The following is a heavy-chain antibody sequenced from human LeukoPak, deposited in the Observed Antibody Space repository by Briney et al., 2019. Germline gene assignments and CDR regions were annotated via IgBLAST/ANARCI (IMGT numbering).Heavy chain of an antibody. V-gene: IGHV3-53*01. CDR3: ATDRDDYGDYGDFDY. CDR1: GFTVSSNY. J-gene: IGHJ4*02. Sequence: PGGSLRLSCAASGFTVSSNYMSWVRQAPGKGLEWVSVIYSGGSTYYADSVKGRFTISRDNSKNTLYLQMNSLRAEDTAVYYCATDRDDYGDYGDFDYWGQGTLVTVSS. CDR2: IYSGGST. D-gene: IGHD4-17*01.